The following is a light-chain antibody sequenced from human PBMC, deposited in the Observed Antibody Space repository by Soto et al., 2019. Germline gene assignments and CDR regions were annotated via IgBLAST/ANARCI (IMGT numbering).Light chain of an antibody. CDR2: AAS. CDR3: QKYNSAPWT. V-gene: IGKV1-27*01. J-gene: IGKJ1*01. Sequence: IRMTQSPSSFSASTGDRVTITCRASQGISNYLAWYQQKPGKVPKLLIYAASTLQSGVPSRFSGSGSGTDFTLTISSLQPEDVATYYCQKYNSAPWTFGQGSMA. CDR1: QGISNY.